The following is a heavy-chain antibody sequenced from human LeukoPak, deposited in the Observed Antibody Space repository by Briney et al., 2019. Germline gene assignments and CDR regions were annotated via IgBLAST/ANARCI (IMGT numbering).Heavy chain of an antibody. Sequence: PGESLKISCKCSGYSITSCWIGWVSQMSPEELVWMGGIYYGDSDTRYSPSFQGQVTISADKSISTAYLQWSSLKASDTAMYYCARRILGITMVRGVITEMAFDIWGQGTMVTVSS. CDR3: ARRILGITMVRGVITEMAFDI. J-gene: IGHJ3*02. CDR1: GYSITSCW. CDR2: IYYGDSDT. D-gene: IGHD3-10*01. V-gene: IGHV5-51*01.